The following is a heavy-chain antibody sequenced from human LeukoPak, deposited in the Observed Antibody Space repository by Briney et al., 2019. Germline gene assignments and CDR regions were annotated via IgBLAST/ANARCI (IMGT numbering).Heavy chain of an antibody. CDR3: ATADVLTGSLYDH. CDR2: IYPGDSGT. V-gene: IGHV5-51*01. J-gene: IGHJ5*02. Sequence: GESLKISCKGFGYSFTNYWIGWVRQMPGKGLEWMGIIYPGDSGTRYNPSFQGQVTISADRSISTAYLHWSSLKASDTAMYYCATADVLTGSLYDHWGQGTLVTVSS. D-gene: IGHD3-9*01. CDR1: GYSFTNYW.